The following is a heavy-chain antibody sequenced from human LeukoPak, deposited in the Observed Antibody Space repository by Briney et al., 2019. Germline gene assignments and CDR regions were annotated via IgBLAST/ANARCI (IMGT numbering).Heavy chain of an antibody. Sequence: GGSLRLSCAASGFTFSSYSMTWVRQAPGKGLEWVANIKQDGSEKYYVDSVKGRFTISRDNAKNSLYLQMNSLRAEDTAVYYCASIAAAGSKFDYWGQGTLVTVSS. CDR1: GFTFSSYS. CDR2: IKQDGSEK. D-gene: IGHD6-13*01. V-gene: IGHV3-7*03. CDR3: ASIAAAGSKFDY. J-gene: IGHJ4*02.